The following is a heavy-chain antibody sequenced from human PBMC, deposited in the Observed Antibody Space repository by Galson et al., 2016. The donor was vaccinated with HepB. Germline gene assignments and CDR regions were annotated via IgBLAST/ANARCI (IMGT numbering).Heavy chain of an antibody. J-gene: IGHJ4*02. CDR2: IYWDDIK. V-gene: IGHV2-5*02. D-gene: IGHD3-22*01. Sequence: PALVKPTQTLTLTCTFSGFSLTTTGVGVGWIRQPPGKALEWLALIYWDDIKRYNPSLESRLTITKDTSKNQVVLRMTYMDPVDTASYYCAQRDDSNDYYLGYWGQGTLVTVSS. CDR3: AQRDDSNDYYLGY. CDR1: GFSLTTTGVG.